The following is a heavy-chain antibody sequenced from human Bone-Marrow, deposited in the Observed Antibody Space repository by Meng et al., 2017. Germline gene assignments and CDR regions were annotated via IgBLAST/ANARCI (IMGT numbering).Heavy chain of an antibody. D-gene: IGHD4-17*01. V-gene: IGHV1-3*01. CDR1: GYTFPSYG. CDR2: INAGNGNT. CDR3: ARRTAVSGMTFDY. Sequence: LTFGAVVKKPASCEKVSCKASGYTFPSYGMQWVRQDPGKRLEWMGLINAGNGNTKYSQKFQGRVTITRDTSASTAYMELSSLRSEDTAVYYCARRTAVSGMTFDYWGQGTLVTVSS. J-gene: IGHJ4*02.